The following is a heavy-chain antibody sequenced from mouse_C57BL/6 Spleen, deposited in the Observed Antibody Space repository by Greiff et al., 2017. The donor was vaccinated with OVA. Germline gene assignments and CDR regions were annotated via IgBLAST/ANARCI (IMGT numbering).Heavy chain of an antibody. J-gene: IGHJ2*01. CDR1: GYTFTSYG. V-gene: IGHV1-81*01. CDR3: ARAGGTTVVVDY. D-gene: IGHD1-1*01. Sequence: QVQLKQSGAELARPGASVKLSCKASGYTFTSYGISWVKQRTGQGLEWIGEIYPRSGNTYYNEKFKGKATLTADKSSSTAYMELRSLTSEDSAVYFCARAGGTTVVVDYWGQGTTLTVSS. CDR2: IYPRSGNT.